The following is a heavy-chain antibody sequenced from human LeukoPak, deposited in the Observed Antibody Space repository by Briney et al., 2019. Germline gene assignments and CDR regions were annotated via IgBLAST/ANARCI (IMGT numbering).Heavy chain of an antibody. Sequence: GGSLRLSCAASGFTFSSYWMSWVRQAPGKGLEWVANIKQDGSEKYYVDSVKGRFTISRDNAKNSLYLQMNSLRAEDTAVYYCAGDGYYYDSSGYYDYWGQGTLVTVSS. D-gene: IGHD3-22*01. CDR2: IKQDGSEK. V-gene: IGHV3-7*01. J-gene: IGHJ4*02. CDR1: GFTFSSYW. CDR3: AGDGYYYDSSGYYDY.